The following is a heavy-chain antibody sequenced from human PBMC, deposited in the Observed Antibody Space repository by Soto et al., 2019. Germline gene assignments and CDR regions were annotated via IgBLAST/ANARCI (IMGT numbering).Heavy chain of an antibody. D-gene: IGHD1-26*01. CDR2: IYSSGTT. Sequence: SETLSLTCAVSGGSISSFYWTWMRQSAGKGLECIGRIYSSGTTNYNPSLKGRVTMSVDTSKNQFSLSLSSVTAADTAVYYCARDRIVGTSYFDYWGQGALVTVYS. CDR3: ARDRIVGTSYFDY. V-gene: IGHV4-4*07. CDR1: GGSISSFY. J-gene: IGHJ4*02.